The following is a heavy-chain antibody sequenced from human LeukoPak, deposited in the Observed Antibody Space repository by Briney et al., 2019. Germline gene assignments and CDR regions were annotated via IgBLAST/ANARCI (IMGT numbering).Heavy chain of an antibody. J-gene: IGHJ4*02. CDR1: GFTFSSYW. Sequence: GGSLRLSCAASGFTFSSYWMSWVRQAPGKGLEWVANIKQDGSEKYYVDSVKGRFTISRDNAKNSLYLQMNSLRAEDTAVYYCAKAGRRSTYYYDSSGSSFDYWGQGTLVTVSS. V-gene: IGHV3-7*03. D-gene: IGHD3-22*01. CDR3: AKAGRRSTYYYDSSGSSFDY. CDR2: IKQDGSEK.